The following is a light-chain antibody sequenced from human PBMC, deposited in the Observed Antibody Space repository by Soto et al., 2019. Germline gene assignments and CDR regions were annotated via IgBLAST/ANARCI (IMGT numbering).Light chain of an antibody. CDR2: EVS. J-gene: IGLJ3*02. Sequence: QSALSQPASVSGSPGQSITISCAGTSSDVGGYNYVSWYQQHPGKAPKLMISEVSNRPSGVSNRFSGSKSGTSGSLAISGLQPEDEADYYCAAWDDSLSGRLFGGGTKVTVL. CDR3: AAWDDSLSGRL. CDR1: SSDVGGYNY. V-gene: IGLV2-14*01.